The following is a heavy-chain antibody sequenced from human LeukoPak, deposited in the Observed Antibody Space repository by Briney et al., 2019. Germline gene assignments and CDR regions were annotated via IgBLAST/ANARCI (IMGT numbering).Heavy chain of an antibody. CDR2: INHSGST. Sequence: SETLSLTCAVYGGSFSGYYWSWIRQHPKKGLEWIGEINHSGSTNYNPSLKSRVTISVDTSKNQFSLKVRSLTAADTAVYYCARGHVGSYAYYYYYGMDVWGQGTTVTVSS. CDR3: ARGHVGSYAYYYYYGMDV. CDR1: GGSFSGYY. D-gene: IGHD2-2*01. J-gene: IGHJ6*02. V-gene: IGHV4-34*01.